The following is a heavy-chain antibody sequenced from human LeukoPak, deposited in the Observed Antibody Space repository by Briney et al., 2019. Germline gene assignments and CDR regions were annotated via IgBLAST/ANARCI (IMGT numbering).Heavy chain of an antibody. CDR3: ARGSTVAAPRYYDVSAYSFAY. V-gene: IGHV1-2*02. J-gene: IGHJ4*02. CDR1: GYTLTDYY. Sequence: ASVRVSCKPSGYTLTDYYMHWVRQAPGQGLKWMEWINPSSGGTNFAQMFQGRVTMTRDTSISTAYMELSRLEFDDTAVYYCARGSTVAAPRYYDVSAYSFAYWGQGTLVTVSS. D-gene: IGHD3-22*01. CDR2: INPSSGGT.